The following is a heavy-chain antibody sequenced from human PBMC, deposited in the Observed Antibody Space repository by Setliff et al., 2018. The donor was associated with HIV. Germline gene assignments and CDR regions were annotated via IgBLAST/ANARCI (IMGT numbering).Heavy chain of an antibody. CDR1: GDSVSGYY. CDR2: MYSSGNS. Sequence: PSETLSLTCGVSGDSVSGYYWIWIRQSPGKGLEWIGYMYSSGNSNYNPSLKSRVTISIDTSNNQFSLKLTSVTAADTAVYYCARAGYSTGWYTQFDYWGQGALVTVSS. J-gene: IGHJ4*02. CDR3: ARAGYSTGWYTQFDY. V-gene: IGHV4-59*08. D-gene: IGHD6-19*01.